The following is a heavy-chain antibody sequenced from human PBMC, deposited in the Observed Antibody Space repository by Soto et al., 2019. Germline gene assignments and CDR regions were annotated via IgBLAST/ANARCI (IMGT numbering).Heavy chain of an antibody. CDR1: GGSISSYY. Sequence: QVQLQESGPGLVKPSETLSLTCTVSGGSISSYYWSWIRQPAGKGLEWIGRIYTSGSTNYNPSLKSRVTMSVDTSKNQFSLKLSSVTAADTAVYYCARGTSQLWLRDDAFDIWGQGTMVTVSS. J-gene: IGHJ3*02. CDR2: IYTSGST. CDR3: ARGTSQLWLRDDAFDI. V-gene: IGHV4-4*07. D-gene: IGHD5-18*01.